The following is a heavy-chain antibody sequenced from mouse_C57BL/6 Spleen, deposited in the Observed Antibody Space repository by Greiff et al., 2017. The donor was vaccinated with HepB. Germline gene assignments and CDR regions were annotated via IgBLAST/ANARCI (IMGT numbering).Heavy chain of an antibody. CDR1: GFTFSDYG. CDR2: ISSGSSTI. J-gene: IGHJ3*01. V-gene: IGHV5-17*01. Sequence: EVKLMESGGGLVKPGGSLKLSCAASGFTFSDYGMHWVRQAPEKGLEWVAYISSGSSTIYYADTVKGRFTISRDNAKNTLFLQMTSLRSEDTAMYYCARGGYYGSSFLLAYWGQGTLVTVSA. D-gene: IGHD1-1*01. CDR3: ARGGYYGSSFLLAY.